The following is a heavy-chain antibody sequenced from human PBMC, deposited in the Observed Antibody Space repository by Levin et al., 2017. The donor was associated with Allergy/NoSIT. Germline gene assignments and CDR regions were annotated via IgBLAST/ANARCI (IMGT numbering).Heavy chain of an antibody. V-gene: IGHV4-61*01. CDR2: INYRGVT. Sequence: SETLSFTCSVSGGSVSSGTYYWSWIRRPPGKGLEWIGYINYRGVTKYNPSLKSRVTISVDTSKNEFSLKVTSVTAADTAVYYCARNRIIVSGGNDYYYGMDVWGQGTTVTVSS. D-gene: IGHD5/OR15-5a*01. CDR3: ARNRIIVSGGNDYYYGMDV. CDR1: GGSVSSGTYY. J-gene: IGHJ6*02.